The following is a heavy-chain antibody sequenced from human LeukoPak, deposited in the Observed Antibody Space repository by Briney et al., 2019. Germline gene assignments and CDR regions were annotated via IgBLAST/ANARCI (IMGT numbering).Heavy chain of an antibody. J-gene: IGHJ3*02. V-gene: IGHV3-7*01. CDR1: GFTFSSYE. Sequence: GGSLRLSCAASGFTFSSYEMNWVRQAPGKGLEWVANIKQDGSEKYYVDSVKGRFTISRDNAKNSLYLQMNSLRAEDTAVYYCARHEKDYYYDSSGFMGNDAFDIWGQGTMVTVSS. CDR2: IKQDGSEK. D-gene: IGHD3-22*01. CDR3: ARHEKDYYYDSSGFMGNDAFDI.